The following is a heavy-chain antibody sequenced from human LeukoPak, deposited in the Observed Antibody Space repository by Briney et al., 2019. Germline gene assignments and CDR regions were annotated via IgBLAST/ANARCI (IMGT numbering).Heavy chain of an antibody. CDR3: ARDHYYGAGTPPGDTFDI. J-gene: IGHJ3*02. D-gene: IGHD3-10*01. Sequence: QPGRSLRLSCAASGLTFSSYAMHWVRQAPGKGLEWVALISYDGTDKFYTDSVEGRFTISRDNSKNTLYLLMNSLRADDTAQYYCARDHYYGAGTPPGDTFDIWGQGTMVTVSS. V-gene: IGHV3-30-3*01. CDR1: GLTFSSYA. CDR2: ISYDGTDK.